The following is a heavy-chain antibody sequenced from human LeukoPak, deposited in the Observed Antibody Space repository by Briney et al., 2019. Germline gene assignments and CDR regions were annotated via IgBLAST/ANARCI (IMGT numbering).Heavy chain of an antibody. V-gene: IGHV1-46*01. J-gene: IGHJ5*02. CDR1: GYTFTIYY. CDR2: INPSGGST. D-gene: IGHD3-3*01. CDR3: ARGLPVWSGRNWFDP. Sequence: ASVTVSCTASGYTFTIYYMHWVRQAPGQGLEWMGIINPSGGSTSYAQKFQGRVTMTRDTSTSTVYMELSSLRSEDTAVYYCARGLPVWSGRNWFDPWGQGTLVTVSS.